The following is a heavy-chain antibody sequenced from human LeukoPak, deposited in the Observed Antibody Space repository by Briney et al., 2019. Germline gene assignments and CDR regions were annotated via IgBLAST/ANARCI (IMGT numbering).Heavy chain of an antibody. V-gene: IGHV3-74*01. D-gene: IGHD2-15*01. CDR3: ASDRGWSQFDY. Sequence: GGSMRLSCAASGFIFTDYWMHWVRQGPGKELVWVARISGDGRGTTYVDSVKGRFSISRDNAKNSLFLQMNSLRAEDTAVYYCASDRGWSQFDYWGQGTLVTVSS. CDR2: ISGDGRGT. CDR1: GFIFTDYW. J-gene: IGHJ4*02.